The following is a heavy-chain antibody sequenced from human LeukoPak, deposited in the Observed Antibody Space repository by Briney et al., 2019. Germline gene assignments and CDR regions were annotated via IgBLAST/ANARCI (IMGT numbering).Heavy chain of an antibody. J-gene: IGHJ4*02. CDR3: ARDYGYCSGGNCYSVFDY. D-gene: IGHD2-15*01. CDR2: IKQDGSEK. Sequence: LAGGSLRLSCVVSGFTLSGNWMNWARQAPGKVLEWVANIKQDGSEKYYVDSVKGRFTISRDNAKNSLYLQMNSLRAEDTAVYYCARDYGYCSGGNCYSVFDYWGQGTLVTVSS. CDR1: GFTLSGNW. V-gene: IGHV3-7*01.